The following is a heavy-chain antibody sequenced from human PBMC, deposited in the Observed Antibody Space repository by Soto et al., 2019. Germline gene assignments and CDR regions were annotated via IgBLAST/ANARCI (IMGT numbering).Heavy chain of an antibody. CDR1: GFSFSTYA. J-gene: IGHJ5*02. D-gene: IGHD2-2*01. CDR2: ISGGGGST. Sequence: GGSLRLSCVVSGFSFSTYAMTWVRQAPGKGLEWVSAISGGGGSTYYADSVKGRFTISRDNSKNTLYLQLSSLRVEDTAIYYCAKRLNGVVPSTMGGFDPWGQGTLVTVSS. CDR3: AKRLNGVVPSTMGGFDP. V-gene: IGHV3-23*01.